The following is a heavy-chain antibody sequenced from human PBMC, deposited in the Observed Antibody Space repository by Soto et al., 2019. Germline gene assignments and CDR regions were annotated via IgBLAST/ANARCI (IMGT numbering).Heavy chain of an antibody. CDR2: ISNDGSIT. CDR3: AKDLTWDQADY. J-gene: IGHJ4*02. D-gene: IGHD1-26*01. V-gene: IGHV3-74*01. Sequence: GGSLRLSCEASGFIFSNYWMHWVRQTPGKGLVWVSRISNDGSITNYADSVKGRFTISRDNAKNTLYLQMNSLRAEDTAVYYCAKDLTWDQADYWGQGALVTISS. CDR1: GFIFSNYW.